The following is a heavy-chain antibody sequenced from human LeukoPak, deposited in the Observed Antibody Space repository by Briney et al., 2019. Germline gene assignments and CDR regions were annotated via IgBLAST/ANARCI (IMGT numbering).Heavy chain of an antibody. CDR3: ARGARSGWFRGDY. D-gene: IGHD6-19*01. CDR2: VWYDGSNR. Sequence: GGSLRLSCAASGFTFSTYGMHWVRQAPGKGLEWVAVVWYDGSNRYYAASVTGRFTISRDNSKNTLYLEMNRLRAEDTAVYYCARGARSGWFRGDYWGQGTLVTVSS. V-gene: IGHV3-33*01. J-gene: IGHJ4*02. CDR1: GFTFSTYG.